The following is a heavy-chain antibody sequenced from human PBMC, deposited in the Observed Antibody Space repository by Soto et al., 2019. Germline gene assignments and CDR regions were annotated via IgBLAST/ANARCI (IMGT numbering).Heavy chain of an antibody. Sequence: QVQLVQSGAEVKKPGSSVKVSCKASGGTFSSYAISWVRQAPGQGLEWMGGIIPIFGTANYAQKFQGRVTITADESTSTAYMELSSLRSEDTAVYYCAFTYCSGGSCYSWSLDYWGQGTLVTVSS. D-gene: IGHD2-15*01. CDR2: IIPIFGTA. CDR1: GGTFSSYA. J-gene: IGHJ4*02. CDR3: AFTYCSGGSCYSWSLDY. V-gene: IGHV1-69*01.